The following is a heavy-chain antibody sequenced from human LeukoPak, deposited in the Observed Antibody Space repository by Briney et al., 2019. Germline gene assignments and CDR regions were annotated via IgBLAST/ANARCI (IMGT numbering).Heavy chain of an antibody. D-gene: IGHD1-26*01. V-gene: IGHV4-59*01. CDR2: IYNRGTT. CDR1: GGSISSYY. CDR3: ARDPRGSYYDAFDI. J-gene: IGHJ3*02. Sequence: SETLSLTCTVSGGSISSYYWNWIRQPPGKGLEWIGNIYNRGTTNDNPSLKSRVTISVDTSKNQFSLKLSSVTAADTAVYYCARDPRGSYYDAFDIWGQGTMVTVSS.